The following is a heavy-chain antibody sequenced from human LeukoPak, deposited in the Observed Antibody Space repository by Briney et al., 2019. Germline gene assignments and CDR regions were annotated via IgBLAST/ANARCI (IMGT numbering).Heavy chain of an antibody. CDR2: IYTSGST. Sequence: SETLSLTCTVSGGSISSYHWSWIRQPAGKGLEWIGRIYTSGSTNYNPSLKSRVTMSVDTSKNQFSLRLSSVTAADTAVYYCARQGAVANFDYWGQGTLVTVSS. J-gene: IGHJ4*02. D-gene: IGHD6-19*01. CDR1: GGSISSYH. CDR3: ARQGAVANFDY. V-gene: IGHV4-4*07.